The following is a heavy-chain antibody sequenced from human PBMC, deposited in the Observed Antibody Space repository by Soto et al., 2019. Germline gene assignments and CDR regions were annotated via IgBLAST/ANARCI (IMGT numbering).Heavy chain of an antibody. J-gene: IGHJ4*01. CDR1: GTSFSTYT. Sequence: QAHLVQSGAEVKKPGSSVKVSCKASGTSFSTYTITWVRQAPVQGLEWMGRIIPILGMTDYAQNFHGRLTITADKSTSTAYIELSCLKSDDTAVYYCATDRPGDHRLGTDYWGHGTLVTVSS. CDR2: IIPILGMT. V-gene: IGHV1-69*08. D-gene: IGHD2-21*02. CDR3: ATDRPGDHRLGTDY.